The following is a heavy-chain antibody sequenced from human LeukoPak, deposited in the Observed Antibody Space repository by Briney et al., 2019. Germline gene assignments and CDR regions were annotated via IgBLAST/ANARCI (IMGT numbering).Heavy chain of an antibody. Sequence: AETLSLTCTVSGGSISSYYWSWIRQPPGKGLEWIGEINHSGSTNYNPSLKSRVTISVDTSKNQFSLKLSSVTAADTAVYYCACGYSYGIDYWGQGTLVTVSS. V-gene: IGHV4-34*01. J-gene: IGHJ4*02. CDR2: INHSGST. D-gene: IGHD5-18*01. CDR3: ACGYSYGIDY. CDR1: GGSISSYY.